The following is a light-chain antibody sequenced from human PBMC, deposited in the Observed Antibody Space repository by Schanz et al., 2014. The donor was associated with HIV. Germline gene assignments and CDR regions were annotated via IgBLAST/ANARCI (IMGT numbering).Light chain of an antibody. CDR2: EVT. V-gene: IGLV2-14*02. CDR3: CSDTRTGTLI. Sequence: QSALTQPASVSGSPGQSITISCTGTSSDVGSSNLVSWYQQHPGSAPRLMIYEVTKRPSGVSDRFSGSKSGNTASLTISGLQAEDEADFFCCSDTRTGTLIFGGGTKLTVL. CDR1: SSDVGSSNL. J-gene: IGLJ2*01.